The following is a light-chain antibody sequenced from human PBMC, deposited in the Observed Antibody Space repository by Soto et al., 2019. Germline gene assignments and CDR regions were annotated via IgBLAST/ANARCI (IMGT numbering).Light chain of an antibody. CDR3: QSHDSSLNSWV. CDR2: GNT. J-gene: IGLJ3*02. Sequence: QSVLTQPPSMSGAPGQRVTISCTGSSSNIGAVYDVHWYQLLPGTPPKLLIYGNTKRPSGVPDRFSGSKSGTSASLAITGLRAEDEADYYCQSHDSSLNSWVFGGGTKLTVL. V-gene: IGLV1-40*01. CDR1: SSNIGAVYD.